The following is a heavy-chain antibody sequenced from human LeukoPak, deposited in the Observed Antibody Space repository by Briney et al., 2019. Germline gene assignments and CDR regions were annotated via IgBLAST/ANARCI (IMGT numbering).Heavy chain of an antibody. Sequence: PGGSLRLSCAASGFTFSSYAMHWVRQAPGKGLEWVAVISYDGSNKYYADSVKGRFTISRDNSKNTLYLQMNSLRAEDTAVYYCARADDAIVVVVAAMFYWGQGTLVTVSS. CDR1: GFTFSSYA. CDR2: ISYDGSNK. V-gene: IGHV3-30-3*01. D-gene: IGHD2-15*01. CDR3: ARADDAIVVVVAAMFY. J-gene: IGHJ4*02.